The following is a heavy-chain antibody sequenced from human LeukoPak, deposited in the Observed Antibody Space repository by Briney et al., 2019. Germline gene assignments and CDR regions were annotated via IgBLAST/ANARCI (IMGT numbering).Heavy chain of an antibody. CDR3: ARDPAYYDILTDYYYYYYYMDV. CDR1: GYTFTGYY. Sequence: GASVKVSCKASGYTFTGYYMHWVRQAPGQGLEWIGWINPNSGGTNYAQKFQGRVTMTRDTSISTVYMELSRLRSDDTAVYYCARDPAYYDILTDYYYYYYYMDVWGKGTTVTISS. D-gene: IGHD3-9*01. J-gene: IGHJ6*03. CDR2: INPNSGGT. V-gene: IGHV1-2*02.